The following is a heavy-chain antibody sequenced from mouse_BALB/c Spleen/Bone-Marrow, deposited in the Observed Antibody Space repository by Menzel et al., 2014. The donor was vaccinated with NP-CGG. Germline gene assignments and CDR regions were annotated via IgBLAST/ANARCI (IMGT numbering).Heavy chain of an antibody. CDR1: GFSLTPYG. CDR2: IWRGGST. Sequence: QVQLKHSGPGLVQPSQSLSIPCTLSGFSLTPYGVHWVRQSPGKGLEWLGVIWRGGSTDYNPVFMSRLSITQDNSKSQVFFKMNSLRTDGTAIYYCAKNKDYDYAWFAYWGQGTLVTVSA. V-gene: IGHV2-5*01. J-gene: IGHJ3*01. D-gene: IGHD2-4*01. CDR3: AKNKDYDYAWFAY.